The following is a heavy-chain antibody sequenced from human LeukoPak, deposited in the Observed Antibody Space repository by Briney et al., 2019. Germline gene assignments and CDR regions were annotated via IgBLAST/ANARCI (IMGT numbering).Heavy chain of an antibody. CDR2: IRSRANNYAT. J-gene: IGHJ5*02. Sequence: GGSLRLSCAASGFTFSGSALHWVRQASGKGLEWVGRIRSRANNYATTYAESMKGRFTISRDNAKNTLYVQMNSLTAEDTAVYYCTRGSRVGAPGSWFDPWGQGTLVTVSS. CDR3: TRGSRVGAPGSWFDP. CDR1: GFTFSGSA. D-gene: IGHD2-15*01. V-gene: IGHV3-73*01.